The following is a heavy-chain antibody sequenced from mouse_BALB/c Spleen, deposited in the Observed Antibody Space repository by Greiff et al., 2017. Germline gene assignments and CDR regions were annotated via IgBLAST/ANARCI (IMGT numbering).Heavy chain of an antibody. Sequence: EVQRVESGGGLVQPGGSLRLSCATSGFTFSDFYMEWVRQPPGKRLEWIAASRNKANDYTTEYSASVKGRFIVSRDTSQSILSLQMNALRAEDTAIYYCARDAFHRYDEGAWFAYWGQGTLVTVSA. CDR1: GFTFSDFY. CDR3: ARDAFHRYDEGAWFAY. V-gene: IGHV7-1*02. D-gene: IGHD2-14*01. J-gene: IGHJ3*01. CDR2: SRNKANDYTT.